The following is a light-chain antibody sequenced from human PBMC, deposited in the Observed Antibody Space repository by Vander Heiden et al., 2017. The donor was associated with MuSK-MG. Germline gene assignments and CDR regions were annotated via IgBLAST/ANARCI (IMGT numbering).Light chain of an antibody. CDR2: EVS. Sequence: DIVMTQHPLSLSVTPGQPASISCKSSQSLLHSDGKTYLYWYLQKPFLPPQLLIYEVSNRFSGVPDRFRGTASGTDFTLKISLGEAEHVGVYYCRVRLQLGYTFRHSTKLEIK. V-gene: IGKV2D-29*01. J-gene: IGKJ2*01. CDR1: QSLLHSDGKTY. CDR3: RVRLQLGYT.